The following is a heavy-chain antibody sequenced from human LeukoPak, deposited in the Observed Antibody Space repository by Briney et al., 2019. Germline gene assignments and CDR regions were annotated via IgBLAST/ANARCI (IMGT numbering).Heavy chain of an antibody. CDR2: IIPIFGTA. CDR3: AKEQDILTGFDY. D-gene: IGHD3-9*01. V-gene: IGHV1-69*01. J-gene: IGHJ4*02. Sequence: GASVKVSCKASGGTFSSYAISWVRQAPGQGLEWMGGIIPIFGTANYAQKFQGRVTITADESTSTAYMELSSLRAEDTAVYYCAKEQDILTGFDYWGQGTLVTVSS. CDR1: GGTFSSYA.